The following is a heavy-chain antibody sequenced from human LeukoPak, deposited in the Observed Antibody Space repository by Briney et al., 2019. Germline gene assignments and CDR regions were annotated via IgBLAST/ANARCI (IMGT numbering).Heavy chain of an antibody. J-gene: IGHJ6*03. CDR3: ARDRLLWFGELLDDFRHYMDV. Sequence: PGGSLRLSCAASGFTFSSYGMSWVRQAPGKGLEWVSYISSSSSTIYYADSVKGRFTISRDNAKNSLYLQMNSLRAEDTAVYYCARDRLLWFGELLDDFRHYMDVWGKGTTVTVSS. CDR1: GFTFSSYG. D-gene: IGHD3-10*01. V-gene: IGHV3-48*01. CDR2: ISSSSSTI.